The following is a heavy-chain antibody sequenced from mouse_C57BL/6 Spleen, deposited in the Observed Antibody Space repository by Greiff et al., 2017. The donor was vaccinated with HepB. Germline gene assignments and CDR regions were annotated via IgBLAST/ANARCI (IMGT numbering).Heavy chain of an antibody. CDR3: ASHECLYYFDY. CDR1: GFTFSSYG. V-gene: IGHV5-6*01. CDR2: ISSGGSYT. J-gene: IGHJ2*01. Sequence: EVQLVESGGDLVKPGGSLKLSCAASGFTFSSYGMSWVRQTPDKRLEWVATISSGGSYTYYPDSVKGRFTISRDNAKNTLYLQLSSLKSEDTAMYYCASHECLYYFDYWGQGTTLTVSS. D-gene: IGHD6-1*01.